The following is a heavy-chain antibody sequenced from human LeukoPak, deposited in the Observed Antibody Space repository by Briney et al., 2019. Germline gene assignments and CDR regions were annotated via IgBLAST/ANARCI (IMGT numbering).Heavy chain of an antibody. CDR2: VYYTGSA. CDR1: GGSISSTSYH. V-gene: IGHV4-39*01. CDR3: ARSASGSYYWFDP. J-gene: IGHJ5*02. Sequence: SETLSLTCTVSGGSISSTSYHWAWIRQPPGKGLEWIATVYYTGSAYYNPSLKSRVTISVDTSKSQFSLKLSSVTTADTALYYCARSASGSYYWFDPWGQGTLVTVSS. D-gene: IGHD3-10*01.